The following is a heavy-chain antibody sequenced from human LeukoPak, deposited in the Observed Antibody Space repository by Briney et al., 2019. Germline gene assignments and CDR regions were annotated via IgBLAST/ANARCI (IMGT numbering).Heavy chain of an antibody. CDR1: GGSISSYY. J-gene: IGHJ6*03. CDR2: IYYSGYT. D-gene: IGHD3-16*01. CDR3: ARETSQKGAHYMDV. Sequence: PSETLSLTCTVSGGSISSYYWSWIRQPPGKGLKWIGNIYYSGYTTYSPSLRSRVTISVDTSKNQFSLILSSVTAADTAVYYCARETSQKGAHYMDVWGKGTTITISS. V-gene: IGHV4-59*01.